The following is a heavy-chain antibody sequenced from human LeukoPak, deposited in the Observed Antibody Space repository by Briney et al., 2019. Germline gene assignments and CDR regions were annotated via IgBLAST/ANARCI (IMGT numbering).Heavy chain of an antibody. J-gene: IGHJ4*02. CDR2: TSSSSSYI. CDR1: GFTFRSYS. D-gene: IGHD2-2*01. CDR3: AREDIVVVPPGRLFDY. V-gene: IGHV3-21*01. Sequence: GGALRLTRAAPGFTFRSYSMNWGRPAPGKGVEWVSSTSSSSSYIYYADSVKGRFTISRDNAKNSLYLQMNSLRAEDTAVYYCAREDIVVVPPGRLFDYWGQGTLVTVSS.